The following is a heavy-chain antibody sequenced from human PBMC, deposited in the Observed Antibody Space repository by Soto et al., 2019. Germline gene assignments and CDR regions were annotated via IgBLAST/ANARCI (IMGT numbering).Heavy chain of an antibody. J-gene: IGHJ4*02. CDR3: AKSIVWFGELLYFDY. V-gene: IGHV3-23*01. CDR1: GFTFSSYA. D-gene: IGHD3-10*01. Sequence: GGSLRLSCAASGFTFSSYAMSWVRQAPGKGLEWVSAISGSGGRTYYADSVKGRFTISRDNSKNTLYLQMNSLRAEDTAVYYCAKSIVWFGELLYFDYWGQGALVTVSS. CDR2: ISGSGGRT.